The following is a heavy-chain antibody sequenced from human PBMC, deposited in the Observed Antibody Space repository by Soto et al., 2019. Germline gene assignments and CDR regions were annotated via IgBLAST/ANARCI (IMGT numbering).Heavy chain of an antibody. V-gene: IGHV4-39*01. CDR1: GGSISSSSYY. Sequence: ETLSLTCTVSGGSISSSSYYWGWIRQPPGKGLEWIGSIYYSGSTYYNPSLKSRVTISVDTSKNQFSLKLSSVTAADTAVYYCAGLDRSSSWYKYFQHWGQGTLVTVSS. J-gene: IGHJ1*01. D-gene: IGHD6-13*01. CDR3: AGLDRSSSWYKYFQH. CDR2: IYYSGST.